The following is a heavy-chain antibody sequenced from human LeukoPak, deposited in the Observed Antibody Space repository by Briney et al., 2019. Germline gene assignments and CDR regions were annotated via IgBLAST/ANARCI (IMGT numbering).Heavy chain of an antibody. CDR2: INHSGST. CDR1: GGSFSGYY. D-gene: IGHD3-22*01. Sequence: SKTLSLTCAVYGGSFSGYYWSWIRQPPGKGLEWIGEINHSGSTNYNPSLKSRVTISVDTSKNQFSLKLSSVTAADTAVYYCARGGVVVTVAFDYWGQGTLVTVSS. CDR3: ARGGVVVTVAFDY. V-gene: IGHV4-34*01. J-gene: IGHJ4*02.